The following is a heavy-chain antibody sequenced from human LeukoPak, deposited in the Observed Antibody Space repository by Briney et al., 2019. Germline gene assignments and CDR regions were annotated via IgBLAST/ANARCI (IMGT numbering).Heavy chain of an antibody. V-gene: IGHV4-34*01. CDR2: INHSGST. D-gene: IGHD2-2*01. J-gene: IGHJ5*02. CDR3: ARVRPTAAPKRKNWFDP. Sequence: SETLSLTCAVYGGSFSGYYWSWIRQPPGKGLEWIGEINHSGSTNYNPSLKSRVTISVDTSKNQFSLRLGSVTAADTAVYFCARVRPTAAPKRKNWFDPWGQGTLVTVSS. CDR1: GGSFSGYY.